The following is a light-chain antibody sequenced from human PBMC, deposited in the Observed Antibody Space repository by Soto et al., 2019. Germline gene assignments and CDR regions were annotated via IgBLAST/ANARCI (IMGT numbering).Light chain of an antibody. V-gene: IGKV3-20*01. J-gene: IGKJ2*01. CDR2: GAS. Sequence: EIVLTQSPGTLSLSPGERATLSCMASQTLTTRFLAWYQQKPGQAPRLLIYGASSRATGIPDRFSGSGSGTEYTLTISRLEPEDFAVYSSQQYADLPYTFGQGTTLEIK. CDR3: QQYADLPYT. CDR1: QTLTTRF.